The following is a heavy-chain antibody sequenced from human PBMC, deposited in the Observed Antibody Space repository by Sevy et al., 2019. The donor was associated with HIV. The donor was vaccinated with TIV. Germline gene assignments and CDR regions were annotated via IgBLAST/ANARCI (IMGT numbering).Heavy chain of an antibody. CDR3: NTDPIIVLLVTDGMDV. D-gene: IGHD2-8*02. Sequence: GGSLRPSCAASGFTFSYAWMSWVRQAPGKGLEWVGRIKAKSDGGTIDYAAPVKGRFTISRDDSKNTLYLQMNSLKTEDTGIYYCNTDPIIVLLVTDGMDVWGQGTTVTVSS. V-gene: IGHV3-15*01. J-gene: IGHJ6*02. CDR1: GFTFSYAW. CDR2: IKAKSDGGTI.